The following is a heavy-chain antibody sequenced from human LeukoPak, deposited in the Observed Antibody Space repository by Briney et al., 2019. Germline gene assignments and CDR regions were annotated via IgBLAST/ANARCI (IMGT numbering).Heavy chain of an antibody. V-gene: IGHV3-66*01. J-gene: IGHJ4*02. Sequence: GGSLRLSCAASGFTVSSNYMSWVRQAPGKGLEWVSVIYSGGSTYYADSVKGRFTISRDNSKNTLYLRMNSLRAEGTAVYYCARGAGYYDSSGYFDFWGQGTLVTVSS. CDR2: IYSGGST. CDR1: GFTVSSNY. CDR3: ARGAGYYDSSGYFDF. D-gene: IGHD3-22*01.